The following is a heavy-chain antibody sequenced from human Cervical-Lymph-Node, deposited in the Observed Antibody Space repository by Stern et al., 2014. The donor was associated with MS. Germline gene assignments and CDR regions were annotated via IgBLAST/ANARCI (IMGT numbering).Heavy chain of an antibody. J-gene: IGHJ6*02. CDR2: ISFVGSNA. CDR3: LGVGDAMHV. Sequence: QVQLVESGGGGVQPGRSRRLSGAVSGFSLSSLGMHWVRQAPGKGLEWVAVISFVGSNARYGDSVKGRFSISRDISNNTLYLQMNSLRPEDTALYYCLGVGDAMHVWGQGTTVIVSS. CDR1: GFSLSSLG. V-gene: IGHV3-30*03.